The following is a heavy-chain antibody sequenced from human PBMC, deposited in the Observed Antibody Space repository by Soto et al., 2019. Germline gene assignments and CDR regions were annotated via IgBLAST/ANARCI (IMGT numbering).Heavy chain of an antibody. CDR1: GGSISSSSYF. Sequence: SSETLCLTCSVSGGSISSSSYFWGWIRQPPGKGLEWIGSIYYSGSTYYNPSLKSRVTVSVDTSKNQFSLKLSSVTAADTAVYYCARHPSDFWFDPRGQGTLVTVSS. CDR2: IYYSGST. CDR3: ARHPSDFWFDP. D-gene: IGHD2-21*02. V-gene: IGHV4-39*01. J-gene: IGHJ5*02.